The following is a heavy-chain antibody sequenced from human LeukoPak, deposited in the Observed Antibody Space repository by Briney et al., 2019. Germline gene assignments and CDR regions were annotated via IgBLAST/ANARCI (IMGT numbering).Heavy chain of an antibody. V-gene: IGHV3-21*01. J-gene: IGHJ4*02. D-gene: IGHD6-13*01. CDR1: GFTFSSYS. CDR3: ARDGGGLGAAGTFDY. CDR2: ISSSSSYI. Sequence: PGGSLRLSCAASGFTFSSYSMNWVRQAPGKGLEWVSSISSSSSYIYYADSVKGRFTISRDNAKNSLYLQMNSLRAEDTAVYYCARDGGGLGAAGTFDYWGQGTLVTVSS.